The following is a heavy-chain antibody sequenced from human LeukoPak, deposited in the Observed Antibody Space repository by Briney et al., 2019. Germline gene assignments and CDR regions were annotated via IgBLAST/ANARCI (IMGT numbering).Heavy chain of an antibody. CDR1: GFAFSDYY. Sequence: GGSLRLSCAASGFAFSDYYMSWIRQAPGKGLEWVSAISGSGGSTYYADSVKGRFTISSDNSKNTLYLQMNSLRAEDTAVYYCAKDRMYDSSGYYYYWGQGTLVTVSS. CDR3: AKDRMYDSSGYYYY. CDR2: ISGSGGST. D-gene: IGHD3-22*01. J-gene: IGHJ4*02. V-gene: IGHV3-23*01.